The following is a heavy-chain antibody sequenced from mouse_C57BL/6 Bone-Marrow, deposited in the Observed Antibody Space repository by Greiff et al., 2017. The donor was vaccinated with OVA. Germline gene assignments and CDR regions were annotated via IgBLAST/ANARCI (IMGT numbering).Heavy chain of an antibody. CDR2: IYPGDGDT. CDR3: ARSYYGSDY. Sequence: VQRVESGPELVKPGASVKISCKASGYAFSSSWMNWVKQRPGKGLEWIGRIYPGDGDTNYNGKFKGKATLTADKSSSTAYMQLSSLTSEDSAVYFCARSYYGSDYWGQGTTLTVSS. D-gene: IGHD1-1*01. J-gene: IGHJ2*01. V-gene: IGHV1-82*01. CDR1: GYAFSSSW.